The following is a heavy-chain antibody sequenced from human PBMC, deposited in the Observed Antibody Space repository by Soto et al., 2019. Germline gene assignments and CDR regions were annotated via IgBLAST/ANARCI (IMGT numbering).Heavy chain of an antibody. V-gene: IGHV4-39*01. J-gene: IGHJ6*02. Sequence: QLQLQESGPGLVKPSETLSLTCTVSGDSIRSSAYWCWIRQPPGKGLEWSVRIYSTGNTYYNPSLNSKVTISGDTSKNQFSLNLISVTDADTAVYYCRRSSRYSTDVWGQGTTVTVSS. CDR2: IYSTGNT. D-gene: IGHD6-13*01. CDR3: RRSSRYSTDV. CDR1: GDSIRSSAY.